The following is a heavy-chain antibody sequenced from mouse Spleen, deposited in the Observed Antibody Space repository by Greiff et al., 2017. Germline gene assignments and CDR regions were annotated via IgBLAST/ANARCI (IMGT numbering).Heavy chain of an antibody. CDR1: GYSITSGYY. D-gene: IGHD2-12*01. V-gene: IGHV3-6*01. CDR2: ISYDGSN. CDR3: ARGEDSYYSYGR. J-gene: IGHJ3*01. Sequence: EVQLQQSGPGLVKPSQSLSLTCSVTGYSITSGYYWNWIRQFPGNKLEWMGYISYDGSNNYNPSLKNRISITRDTSKNQFFLKLNSVTTEDTATYYCARGEDSYYSYGRWGQGTLVTVSA.